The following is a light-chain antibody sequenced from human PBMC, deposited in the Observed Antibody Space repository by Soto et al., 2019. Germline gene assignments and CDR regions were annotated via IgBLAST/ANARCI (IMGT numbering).Light chain of an antibody. CDR3: QQYNSYSRT. CDR1: QSISSW. J-gene: IGKJ1*01. Sequence: DIQMTQSPSTLSASVGDRVTITCRASQSISSWLAWYQKKPGKAPKLLIYKASSLESGVPSRFSGSGSGTEFTLTISSLQPGDFATYYCQQYNSYSRTFGQGTKVEIK. CDR2: KAS. V-gene: IGKV1-5*03.